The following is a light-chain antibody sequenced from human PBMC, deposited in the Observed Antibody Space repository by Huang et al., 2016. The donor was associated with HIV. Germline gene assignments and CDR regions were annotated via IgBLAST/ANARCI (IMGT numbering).Light chain of an antibody. CDR2: RAS. V-gene: IGKV3-20*01. Sequence: EILLTQSPDTLSLSPGERATLSCRASQSVNNNYLAWYQQKPGQAPRLLLYRASTRATGIPDRFSGSGSGTDLTLTISRLEPDDFAVYYCQQFGSSPPYSFGQGTKLEIK. CDR1: QSVNNNY. J-gene: IGKJ2*03. CDR3: QQFGSSPPYS.